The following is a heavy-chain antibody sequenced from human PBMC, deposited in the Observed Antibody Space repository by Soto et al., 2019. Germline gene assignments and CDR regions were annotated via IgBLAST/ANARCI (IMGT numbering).Heavy chain of an antibody. CDR2: IYHSGST. V-gene: IGHV4-4*02. CDR3: ARDPPLPAAMVD. CDR1: GGSISSSNW. D-gene: IGHD2-2*01. J-gene: IGHJ4*02. Sequence: SETLSLTCAVSGGSISSSNWWSWVRQPPGKGLEWIGEIYHSGSTNYNPSPKSRVTISVDKSKNQFSLQLSSVTAADTALYYCARDPPLPAAMVDWGQGTLVTVSS.